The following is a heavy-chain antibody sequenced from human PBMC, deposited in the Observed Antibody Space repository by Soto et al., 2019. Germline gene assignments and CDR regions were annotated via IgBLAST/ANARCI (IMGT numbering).Heavy chain of an antibody. J-gene: IGHJ6*03. CDR1: GGSISSGGYY. CDR3: AREFGATPGVDYYFYYMDV. Sequence: QVQLQESGPGLVKPSQTLSLTCTVSGGSISSGGYYWSWIRQHPGKGLEWIGYIYYSGSNYYNPSLKSRVTISVDTSKNQFSLKLSSVTAADTAVYYCAREFGATPGVDYYFYYMDVWGKGTTVTVSS. D-gene: IGHD1-26*01. V-gene: IGHV4-31*03. CDR2: IYYSGSN.